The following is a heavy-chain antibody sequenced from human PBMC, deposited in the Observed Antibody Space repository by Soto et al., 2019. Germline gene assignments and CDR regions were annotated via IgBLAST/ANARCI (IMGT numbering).Heavy chain of an antibody. V-gene: IGHV3-21*01. Sequence: XGSLRLSCAASGFTFSSYSMNWVRQAPGKGLEWVSSISSSSSYIYYADSVKGRFTISRDNAKNSLYLQMNSLRAEDTAVYYCARPIPAALVGHYYYGMDVWGQGTTVTVSS. CDR2: ISSSSSYI. D-gene: IGHD2-2*01. J-gene: IGHJ6*02. CDR1: GFTFSSYS. CDR3: ARPIPAALVGHYYYGMDV.